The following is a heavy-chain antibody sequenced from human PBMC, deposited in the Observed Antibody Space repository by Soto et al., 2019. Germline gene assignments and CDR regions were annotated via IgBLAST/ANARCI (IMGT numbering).Heavy chain of an antibody. D-gene: IGHD1-1*01. Sequence: QVQLVQSGAEVKKPGASVKVSCKASGYTFTTYYIHWVRQAPGQGLEWMGIMNPDTGSASYAQNFQGRVTVTRDTSTSTAYMELSRLGSEDTAVYYCARDTNVALTYSYYCMDVWGQGTTVTVSS. J-gene: IGHJ6*02. V-gene: IGHV1-46*01. CDR3: ARDTNVALTYSYYCMDV. CDR2: MNPDTGSA. CDR1: GYTFTTYY.